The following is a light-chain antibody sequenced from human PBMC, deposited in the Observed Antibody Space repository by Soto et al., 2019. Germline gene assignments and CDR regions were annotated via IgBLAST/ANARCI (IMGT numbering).Light chain of an antibody. CDR3: QQSDTYPLT. J-gene: IGKJ5*01. CDR2: DAS. V-gene: IGKV1-5*01. Sequence: DIQMTQSPSTLSASVGDRVTITCRASQSIGTWLAWYQHRPGKAPSLLIYDASTLRSGVPSRFSGSGSGTEFTPTISSLQADDFATYYCQQSDTYPLTFGQGTRLEIK. CDR1: QSIGTW.